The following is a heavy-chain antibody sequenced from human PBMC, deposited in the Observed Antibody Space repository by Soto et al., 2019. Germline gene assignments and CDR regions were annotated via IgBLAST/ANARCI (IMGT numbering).Heavy chain of an antibody. CDR3: AKDEGTSATVFDY. Sequence: DVQLLESGGASVQPGGSLRLSCVASGFTFKAYAMGWVRQAPGKGLEWVSSITATNGNTYYADSVRGRFTISRDTCRISLSLQRNGLRPEDSALHDCAKDEGTSATVFDYGGQGTRVPVSS. CDR2: ITATNGNT. J-gene: IGHJ4*02. CDR1: GFTFKAYA. D-gene: IGHD4-4*01. V-gene: IGHV3-23*01.